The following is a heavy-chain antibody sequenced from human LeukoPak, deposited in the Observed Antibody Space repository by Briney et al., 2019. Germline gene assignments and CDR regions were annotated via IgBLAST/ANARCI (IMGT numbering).Heavy chain of an antibody. Sequence: PGGSLRLSCAASGFTFSTYAMSWVRQAPGKGLEWVSTISGGGSSTYYVDSVKGRFTISRDNSKNTLFLQMNSLRAEDTAVYYCAKYRTADSSGYSHYWGQGTLVTVSS. CDR1: GFTFSTYA. V-gene: IGHV3-23*01. D-gene: IGHD3-22*01. CDR3: AKYRTADSSGYSHY. CDR2: ISGGGSST. J-gene: IGHJ4*02.